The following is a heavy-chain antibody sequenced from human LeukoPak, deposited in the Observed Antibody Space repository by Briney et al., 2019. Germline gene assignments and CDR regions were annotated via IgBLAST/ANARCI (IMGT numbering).Heavy chain of an antibody. J-gene: IGHJ4*02. CDR1: GFMFRDYS. D-gene: IGHD1-26*01. CDR3: AIDGLANELLQLYDF. CDR2: ISANSYSK. Sequence: GGSLRLSCVGSGFMFRDYSMGWFRQGPGKGREWMSDISANSYSKYDTDYLTSRFTNSRDNANGSLDLQRNSLRVEDTAGYYCAIDGLANELLQLYDFWGKGTLVTVSS. V-gene: IGHV3-11*04.